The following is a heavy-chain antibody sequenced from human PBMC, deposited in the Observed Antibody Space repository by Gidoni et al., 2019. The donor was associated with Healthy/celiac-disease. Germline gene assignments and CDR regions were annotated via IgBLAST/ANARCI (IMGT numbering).Heavy chain of an antibody. CDR1: GGSISSRSYY. Sequence: QLQLQESGPGLVKPSETLSLTCTVSGGSISSRSYYWGWIRQPPGKGLEWIGSIYYSGSTYYNPSLKSRVTISVDTSKNQFSLKLSSVTAADTAVYYCARHGMGGLRLGAAFDIWGQGTMVTVSS. CDR2: IYYSGST. V-gene: IGHV4-39*01. J-gene: IGHJ3*02. D-gene: IGHD3-16*01. CDR3: ARHGMGGLRLGAAFDI.